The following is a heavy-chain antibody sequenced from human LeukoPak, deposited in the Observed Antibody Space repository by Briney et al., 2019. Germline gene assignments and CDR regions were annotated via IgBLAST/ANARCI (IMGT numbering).Heavy chain of an antibody. V-gene: IGHV3-21*01. D-gene: IGHD6-13*01. CDR1: GFTFSSYS. CDR3: ARSLTAAAGTDPIDY. J-gene: IGHJ4*02. CDR2: ISSSSYFI. Sequence: GGSLRLSCEVSGFTFSSYSMNWVRQAPGKGLEWVSSISSSSYFIYYADSLKGRFTISRDNAKNSLFLQMSSLRVEDTAVYYCARSLTAAAGTDPIDYWGQGTLVTVSS.